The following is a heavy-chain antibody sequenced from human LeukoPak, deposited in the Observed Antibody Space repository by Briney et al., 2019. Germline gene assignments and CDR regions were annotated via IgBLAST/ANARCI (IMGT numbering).Heavy chain of an antibody. CDR2: INPNSGGT. V-gene: IGHV1-2*04. CDR1: GYTFTGYC. D-gene: IGHD6-19*01. CDR3: ARGGYSSGWSVFDY. Sequence: ASVKVSCKASGYTFTGYCMHWVRQAPGQGLEWMGWINPNSGGTNYAQKFQGWVTMTRDTSIGTAYMELSRLRSDDTAVYYCARGGYSSGWSVFDYWGQGTLVTVSS. J-gene: IGHJ4*02.